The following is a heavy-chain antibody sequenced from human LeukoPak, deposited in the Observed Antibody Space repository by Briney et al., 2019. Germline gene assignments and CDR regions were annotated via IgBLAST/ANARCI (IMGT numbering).Heavy chain of an antibody. Sequence: GGSLRLSCAASGFTFSSYGMHWVRQAPGKGLEWVAFIRYDGSNKYYADSVKGRFTISRDNSKNTLYLQMNSLRAEDTAVYYCAKDMIAAAGRIPFDYWGQGTLVTVSS. D-gene: IGHD6-13*01. CDR2: IRYDGSNK. CDR3: AKDMIAAAGRIPFDY. V-gene: IGHV3-30*02. J-gene: IGHJ4*02. CDR1: GFTFSSYG.